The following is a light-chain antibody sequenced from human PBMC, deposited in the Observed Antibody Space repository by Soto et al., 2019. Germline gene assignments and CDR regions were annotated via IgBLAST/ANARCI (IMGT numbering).Light chain of an antibody. CDR1: SSDVGNYNL. Sequence: QSALTQPASVSGSPGQSITISCTGTSSDVGNYNLVSWYQQNPDKAPKLMIYEVNKRPSGVPDRFSGSKSGNTASLTVSGLQAEDEADYYCSSYAGSSNVFGTGTKVTVL. V-gene: IGLV2-14*02. J-gene: IGLJ1*01. CDR3: SSYAGSSNV. CDR2: EVN.